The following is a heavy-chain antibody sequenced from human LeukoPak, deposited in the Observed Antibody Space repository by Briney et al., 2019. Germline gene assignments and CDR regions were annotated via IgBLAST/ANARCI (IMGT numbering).Heavy chain of an antibody. CDR2: INPSTGGT. D-gene: IGHD4-17*01. CDR3: ARGQPYGDYNYFDP. V-gene: IGHV1-2*06. J-gene: IGHJ5*02. CDR1: GHTFIGYY. Sequence: GASVKVSCKASGHTFIGYYMHWVRQAPGQGLEWMGRINPSTGGTNSAQKFQGRVTMTRDTSISTAYMELSRLTSDDTAIYYCARGQPYGDYNYFDPWGQGTLVTVSS.